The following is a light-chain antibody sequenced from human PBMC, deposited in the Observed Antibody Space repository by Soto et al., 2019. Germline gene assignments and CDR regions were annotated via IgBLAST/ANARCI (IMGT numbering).Light chain of an antibody. CDR3: QQYNDYPLT. CDR1: QSISNW. CDR2: DAS. J-gene: IGKJ4*01. Sequence: DIQMTQSPSTLSASVGDRVTITCRASQSISNWLAWYQQKPGQAPKLLISDASNLQSGVPSRFSGSGSGTEFTLTINSLQPDDFATYYCQQYNDYPLTFGGGTKVEIK. V-gene: IGKV1-5*01.